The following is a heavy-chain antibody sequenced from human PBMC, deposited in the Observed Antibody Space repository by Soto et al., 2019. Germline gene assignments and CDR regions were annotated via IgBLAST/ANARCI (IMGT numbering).Heavy chain of an antibody. V-gene: IGHV5-51*01. Sequence: GESLKISCKASGYSFTSQWIGWVRQMPGKGLEWVGIIFPGDSDTRISPSFQGQVTMSADKSITTAYLQWTSLKASDTAMYYCGSLPVGAYFEDFHHWGQGTVVTVSS. D-gene: IGHD1-26*01. CDR1: GYSFTSQW. CDR3: GSLPVGAYFEDFHH. J-gene: IGHJ1*01. CDR2: IFPGDSDT.